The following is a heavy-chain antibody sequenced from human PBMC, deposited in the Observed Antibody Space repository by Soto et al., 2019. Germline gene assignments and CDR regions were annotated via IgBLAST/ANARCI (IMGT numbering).Heavy chain of an antibody. Sequence: GGSLRLSCAASGFTFSSYGMHWVRQAPGKGLEWVAVIWYDGSNKYYVDSVKGRFTISRDNSKNTLYLQMNSLRAEDTAVYYCAREGSADSSSGLYPYYYYYYMDVWGKGTTVTVSS. CDR3: AREGSADSSSGLYPYYYYYYMDV. D-gene: IGHD6-6*01. CDR2: IWYDGSNK. V-gene: IGHV3-33*01. J-gene: IGHJ6*03. CDR1: GFTFSSYG.